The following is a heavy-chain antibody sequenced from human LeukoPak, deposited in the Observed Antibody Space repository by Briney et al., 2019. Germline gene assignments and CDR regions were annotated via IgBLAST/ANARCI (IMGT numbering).Heavy chain of an antibody. CDR1: GFTFSSYG. D-gene: IGHD3-22*01. CDR2: IRYDGSNK. V-gene: IGHV3-30*02. Sequence: PGGSLRLSCAASGFTFSSYGMHWVRQAPGKGLEWVAFIRYDGSNKYYADSVKGRFTISRDNSKNTLYLQMNSLRAEDTAVYYCAKDYTHYYDSSGYYDYWGQGALVTVSS. J-gene: IGHJ4*02. CDR3: AKDYTHYYDSSGYYDY.